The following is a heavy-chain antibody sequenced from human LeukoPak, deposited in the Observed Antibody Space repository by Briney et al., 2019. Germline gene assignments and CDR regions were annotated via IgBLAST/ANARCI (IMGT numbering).Heavy chain of an antibody. D-gene: IGHD2-2*01. CDR3: ARDRPQGDVVVPAAN. Sequence: ASVKVSCKASGYTFINHGISWVRQAPGQGLEWMGGIIPIFGTANYAQKFQGRVTITADESTSTAYMELSSLRSEDTAVYYCARDRPQGDVVVPAANWGQGTLVTVSS. V-gene: IGHV1-69*13. CDR1: GYTFINHG. J-gene: IGHJ4*02. CDR2: IIPIFGTA.